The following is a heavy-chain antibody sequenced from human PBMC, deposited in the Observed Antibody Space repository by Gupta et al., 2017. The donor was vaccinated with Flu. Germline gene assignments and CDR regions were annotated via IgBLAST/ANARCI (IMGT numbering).Heavy chain of an antibody. CDR2: LSGRGGNT. D-gene: IGHD4-17*01. CDR3: AKEYYCDYDPYFDH. CDR1: GFPFSNYA. Sequence: EVQLLESGGGLVQPGGFLRLSCAASGFPFSNYAINWISQAPGKGLAWVSALSGRGGNTYYAVSVKGRFTISRDNSMNTLYLQMNSLRAEDTAVYYCAKEYYCDYDPYFDHCVQGSLVTVSS. V-gene: IGHV3-23*01. J-gene: IGHJ4*02.